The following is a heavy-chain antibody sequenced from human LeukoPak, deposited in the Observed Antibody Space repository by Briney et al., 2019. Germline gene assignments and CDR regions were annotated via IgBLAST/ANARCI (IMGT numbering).Heavy chain of an antibody. CDR1: GGSISSGSYY. V-gene: IGHV4-61*02. CDR2: IYTSGST. CDR3: ASYDIVVVPATTGYFDY. D-gene: IGHD2-2*01. Sequence: SETLSLTCTVSGGSISSGSYYWSWIRQPAGKGLEWIGRIYTSGSTNYNPSLKSRVTISVDTSKNQFSLKLSSVTAADTAVYYCASYDIVVVPATTGYFDYWGQGTLVTVSS. J-gene: IGHJ4*02.